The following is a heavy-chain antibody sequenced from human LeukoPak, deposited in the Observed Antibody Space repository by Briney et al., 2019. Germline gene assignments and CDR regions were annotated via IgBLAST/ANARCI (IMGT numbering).Heavy chain of an antibody. J-gene: IGHJ4*02. D-gene: IGHD3-22*01. CDR1: GFTFSSYG. V-gene: IGHV3-33*01. Sequence: GGSLRLSCAASGFTFSSYGMHWVRQAPGKGLEWVAVIWYDGSNKYYADSVKGRFTISRDNSKNTLYLQMNSLRAEDTAVYYCARDLADYDSSGYYYPIGVSGCWGQGTLVTVSS. CDR3: ARDLADYDSSGYYYPIGVSGC. CDR2: IWYDGSNK.